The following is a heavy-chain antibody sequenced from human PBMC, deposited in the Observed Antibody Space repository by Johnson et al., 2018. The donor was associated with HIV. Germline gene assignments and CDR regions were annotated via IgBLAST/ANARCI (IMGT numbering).Heavy chain of an antibody. V-gene: IGHV3-23*04. Sequence: VQLVESGGGLVQPGGSLRISCAASGFTFSNYAMNWVRQAPGKGLEWVSAISGSGGSTYSVDSVKGRFTISRDNSKNTLYLQMNSLRAEDTAVYYCAKGDRYNWNYVSAFDIWGQGTIVTVSS. J-gene: IGHJ3*02. CDR3: AKGDRYNWNYVSAFDI. CDR1: GFTFSNYA. D-gene: IGHD1-7*01. CDR2: ISGSGGST.